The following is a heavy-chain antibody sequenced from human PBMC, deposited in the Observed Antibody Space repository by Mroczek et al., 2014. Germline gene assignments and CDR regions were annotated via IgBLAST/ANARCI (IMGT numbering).Heavy chain of an antibody. J-gene: IGHJ3*02. CDR1: DGSFSGYY. V-gene: IGHV4-34*01. D-gene: IGHD2-2*02. CDR2: INHSGST. Sequence: QVQLQQWGAGLLKPSETLSLTCGVYDGSFSGYYWSWIRQPPGKGLEWIGEINHSGSTNYNPSLKSRVTISVDTSKNQLSLKVSSVTAADTAVYYCARVKGRCSSNSCYTTKRDDAFDIWGQGTMVTVSS. CDR3: ARVKGRCSSNSCYTTKRDDAFDI.